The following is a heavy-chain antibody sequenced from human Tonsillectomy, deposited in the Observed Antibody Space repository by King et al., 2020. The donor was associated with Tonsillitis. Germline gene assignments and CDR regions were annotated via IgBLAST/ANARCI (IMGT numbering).Heavy chain of an antibody. D-gene: IGHD1-7*01. CDR2: IYWTDEK. CDR1: GFSLRTSGVG. CDR3: AHRHPAEYNWSYGTFDI. Sequence: TLKESGPTLVRPTQTLTLTCTFSGFSLRTSGVGVGWVRQPPGKALEWLGLIYWTDEKRYSPSLKSRLTITKATSKNQVVLTMTNMDPVDTATYYCAHRHPAEYNWSYGTFDIWGQGTLVTVSS. J-gene: IGHJ3*02. V-gene: IGHV2-5*01.